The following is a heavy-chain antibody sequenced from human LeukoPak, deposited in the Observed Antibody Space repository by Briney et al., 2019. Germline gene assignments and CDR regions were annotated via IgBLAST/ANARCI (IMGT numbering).Heavy chain of an antibody. CDR3: ARQIGKAYYYGSGSKTRNWFDP. V-gene: IGHV4-59*08. CDR1: GGSFSGYY. J-gene: IGHJ5*02. D-gene: IGHD3-10*01. Sequence: KPSETLSLTCAVYGGSFSGYYWSWIRQPPGKGLEWIGYIYYSGSTNYNPSLKSRVTISVDTSKNQFSLKLSSVTAADTAVYYCARQIGKAYYYGSGSKTRNWFDPWGQGTLVTVSS. CDR2: IYYSGST.